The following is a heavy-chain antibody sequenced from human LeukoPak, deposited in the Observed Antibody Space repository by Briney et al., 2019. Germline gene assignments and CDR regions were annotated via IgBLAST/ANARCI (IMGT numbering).Heavy chain of an antibody. V-gene: IGHV1-69*04. CDR1: GGTFSSYA. J-gene: IGHJ4*02. CDR3: AREGSSGSVNYFDY. CDR2: IIPIFGIA. Sequence: ASVKVSCKASGGTFSSYAISWVRQAPGQGLEWMGRIIPIFGIANYAQKFQGRVTITADKSTSTAYMELSSLRSEDTAVYYCAREGSSGSVNYFDYWGQGTLVTVSS. D-gene: IGHD6-19*01.